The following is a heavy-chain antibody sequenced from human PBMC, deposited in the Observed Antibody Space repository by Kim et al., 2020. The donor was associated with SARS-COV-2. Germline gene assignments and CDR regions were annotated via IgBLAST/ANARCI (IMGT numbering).Heavy chain of an antibody. CDR3: ARDPSGWSAYYYYMDV. D-gene: IGHD6-19*01. V-gene: IGHV3-30*07. Sequence: VKGRFTISRDNSKNTLYLQMNSLRAEDTAVYYCARDPSGWSAYYYYMDVWGKGTTVTVSS. J-gene: IGHJ6*03.